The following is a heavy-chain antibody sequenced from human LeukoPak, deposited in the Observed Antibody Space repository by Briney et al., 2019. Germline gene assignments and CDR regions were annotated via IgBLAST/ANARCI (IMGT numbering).Heavy chain of an antibody. CDR1: GSTFDDYT. J-gene: IGHJ4*02. D-gene: IGHD1-26*01. V-gene: IGHV3-43*01. Sequence: HPGGSLRLSCAASGSTFDDYTMHWVRQAPGKGLEWVSLISWDGGSTYYADSVKGRFTISRDNSKNSLYLQMNSLRTEDTALYYCAKGSSISGGFEPYYFDYWGQGTLVTVSS. CDR3: AKGSSISGGFEPYYFDY. CDR2: ISWDGGST.